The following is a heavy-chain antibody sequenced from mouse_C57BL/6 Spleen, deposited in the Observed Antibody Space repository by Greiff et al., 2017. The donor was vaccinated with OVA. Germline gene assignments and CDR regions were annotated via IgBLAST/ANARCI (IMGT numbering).Heavy chain of an antibody. CDR3: ARGTTVVAPFDY. D-gene: IGHD1-1*01. V-gene: IGHV1-81*01. Sequence: VQLQESGAELARPGASVKLSCKASGYTFTSYGISWVKQRTGQGLEWIGEIYPRSGNTYYNEKFKGKATLTADKSSSTAYMELRSLTSEDSAVYFCARGTTVVAPFDYWGQGTTLTVSS. CDR2: IYPRSGNT. J-gene: IGHJ2*01. CDR1: GYTFTSYG.